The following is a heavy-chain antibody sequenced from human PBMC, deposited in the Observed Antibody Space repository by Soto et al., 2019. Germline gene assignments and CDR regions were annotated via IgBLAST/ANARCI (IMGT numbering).Heavy chain of an antibody. J-gene: IGHJ3*02. CDR3: ARGNSGAFDI. Sequence: QVQLVQSGAEVKKPGASVKVSCKASGYTLTTYSMHWVRQAPGQRLEWMGWMNSLNGDTKYSQRFQGRLTIIRDTSASTAYMELSSLRSEDTAIYYCARGNSGAFDIWGQGTMVTVSS. V-gene: IGHV1-3*01. CDR2: MNSLNGDT. D-gene: IGHD6-19*01. CDR1: GYTLTTYS.